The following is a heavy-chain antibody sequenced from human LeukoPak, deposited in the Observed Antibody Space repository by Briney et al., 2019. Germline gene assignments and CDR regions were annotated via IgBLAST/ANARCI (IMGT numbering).Heavy chain of an antibody. CDR2: VSYDGSNK. CDR1: GFTFSRFA. CDR3: ARAPSGDPGGVDS. D-gene: IGHD3-10*01. V-gene: IGHV3-30*04. J-gene: IGHJ4*02. Sequence: GGSLRLSCAASGFTFSRFATHWVRQAPGKGLEWVAVVSYDGSNKYYADSLKGRFTISRDNSKSTLYLQMNSLTVEDTAVYYCARAPSGDPGGVDSWGQGTLVTVSS.